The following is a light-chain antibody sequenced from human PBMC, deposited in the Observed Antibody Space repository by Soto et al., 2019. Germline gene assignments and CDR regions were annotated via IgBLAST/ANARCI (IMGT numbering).Light chain of an antibody. CDR2: AAS. V-gene: IGKV3-15*01. Sequence: IFMTQSPLTLSVSPGETATLSFMSIRTVYSNLAWYQQKPGQAPRLLIHAASTRASGVPARFSGSGSGTEFTLTISSLQSEDFAVYYCQQYSTWPPITFGPGTRLAIK. CDR3: QQYSTWPPIT. J-gene: IGKJ5*01. CDR1: RTVYSN.